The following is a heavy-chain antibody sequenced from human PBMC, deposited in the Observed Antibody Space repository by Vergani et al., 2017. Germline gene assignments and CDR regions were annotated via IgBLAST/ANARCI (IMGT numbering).Heavy chain of an antibody. Sequence: QVQLQESGPGLVKPSQTLSLTCTVSGGSFSTGGQSWTWLRPSAGKGLEWIGRIYTSGANNYNPALRSRAIMSGDASKKHFPLKLTPVTAADTAVYYCARNGGEYDKDALDVWGQGTKVTVTS. J-gene: IGHJ3*01. CDR3: ARNGGEYDKDALDV. V-gene: IGHV4-61*02. CDR2: IYTSGAN. CDR1: GGSFSTGGQS. D-gene: IGHD2-21*01.